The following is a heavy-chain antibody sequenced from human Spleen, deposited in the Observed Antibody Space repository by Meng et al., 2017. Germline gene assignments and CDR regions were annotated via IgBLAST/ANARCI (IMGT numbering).Heavy chain of an antibody. CDR2: ISLDGSAT. V-gene: IGHV3-74*01. J-gene: IGHJ4*02. D-gene: IGHD1-1*01. Sequence: GESLKISCAVSGFTFSNYYMHWVRQAPGKGLVWVSRISLDGSATTYADSVKGRFTISRDNSKNMLYLQMNSLRAEDSAVYYCAKVPDWNAPFDYWGQGMVVTVSS. CDR3: AKVPDWNAPFDY. CDR1: GFTFSNYY.